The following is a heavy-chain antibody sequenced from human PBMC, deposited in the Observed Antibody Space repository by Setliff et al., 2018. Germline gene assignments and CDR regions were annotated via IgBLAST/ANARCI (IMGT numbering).Heavy chain of an antibody. D-gene: IGHD2-15*01. CDR3: AKRGPYCSGGTCHYYFDY. CDR1: GFTFSSYA. J-gene: IGHJ4*02. Sequence: GGSLRLSCAASGFTFSSYAMSWVRQAPGKGLEWVSAISGSGRTTYSADSVKGRFTISRDNSKNTLSLQMNSLRAEDTAVYYCAKRGPYCSGGTCHYYFDYWGQGTLVTVSS. V-gene: IGHV3-23*01. CDR2: ISGSGRTT.